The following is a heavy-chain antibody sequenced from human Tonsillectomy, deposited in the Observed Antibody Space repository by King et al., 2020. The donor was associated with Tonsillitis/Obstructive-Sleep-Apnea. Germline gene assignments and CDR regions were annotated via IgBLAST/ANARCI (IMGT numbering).Heavy chain of an antibody. CDR3: AKEVNGGAFDI. CDR2: IYYSGGT. Sequence: VQLQESGPGLVKPSQTLSLTCTVSGGSISSGGYYWSWIRQHPGKGLEWVGYIYYSGGTYSNPSLKSVVTISVDTSKNQFSLKLNSVTAADTAVYYCAKEVNGGAFDIWGQGTMVTVSS. J-gene: IGHJ3*02. CDR1: GGSISSGGYY. V-gene: IGHV4-31*01. D-gene: IGHD1-1*01.